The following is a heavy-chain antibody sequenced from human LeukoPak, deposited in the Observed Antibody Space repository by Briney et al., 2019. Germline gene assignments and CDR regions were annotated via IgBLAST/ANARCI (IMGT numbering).Heavy chain of an antibody. D-gene: IGHD2-15*01. V-gene: IGHV1-69*13. CDR3: ARGVVNAPVYYYYYMDV. CDR2: IIPIFGTA. J-gene: IGHJ6*03. CDR1: GGTFSSYA. Sequence: GASVKVSCKASGGTFSSYAISWVRQAPGQGLEWMGGIIPIFGTANYAQKFQGRVTITADESTSTAYMELSSLRSEDTAVYYCARGVVNAPVYYYYYMDVWGKGTTVTVSS.